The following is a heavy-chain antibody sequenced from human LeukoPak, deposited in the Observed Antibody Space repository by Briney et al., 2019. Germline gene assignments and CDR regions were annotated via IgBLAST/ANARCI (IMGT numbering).Heavy chain of an antibody. CDR3: AKDPGYSYNYLLDY. J-gene: IGHJ4*02. D-gene: IGHD5-18*01. CDR2: ISYDGSNK. CDR1: GFTFSSYA. V-gene: IGHV3-30*04. Sequence: PGRSLRLSCAASGFTFSSYAMHWVRQAPGKGLEWVAVISYDGSNKYYADSVKGRFTISRDNSKNTLYLQMNSLRAEDTAVYYCAKDPGYSYNYLLDYWGQGTLVTVSS.